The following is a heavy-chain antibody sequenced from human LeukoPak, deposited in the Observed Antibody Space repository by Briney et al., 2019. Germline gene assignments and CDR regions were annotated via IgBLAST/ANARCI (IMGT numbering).Heavy chain of an antibody. V-gene: IGHV4-30-2*01. CDR2: IYHGGST. D-gene: IGHD2-8*01. CDR3: ARDCTSGSHCFYGLDV. CDR1: GGSISSGGPS. J-gene: IGHJ6*02. Sequence: SQTLSLTCAVSGGSISSGGPSWSWIRQPPGKGLEWIGYIYHGGSTYYNPSLKSRVTISLDRSKNQFSLRLSSVTAADMAVYYCARDCTSGSHCFYGLDVWGQGTTVTVSS.